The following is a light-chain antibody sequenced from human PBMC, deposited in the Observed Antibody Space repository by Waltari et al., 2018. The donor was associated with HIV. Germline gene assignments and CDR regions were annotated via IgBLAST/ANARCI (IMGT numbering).Light chain of an antibody. CDR2: EVT. V-gene: IGLV2-23*02. J-gene: IGLJ3*02. Sequence: QSALTQPASVSGSLGQSVVISCTGTSNDLGNHNLVSWYQHHPGKVPRIIIYEVTKRPAGVSNRFAGSKSANTASLMISGLQAEDEADYYCSSYAGGHSWVCGGGTKLTVL. CDR1: SNDLGNHNL. CDR3: SSYAGGHSWV.